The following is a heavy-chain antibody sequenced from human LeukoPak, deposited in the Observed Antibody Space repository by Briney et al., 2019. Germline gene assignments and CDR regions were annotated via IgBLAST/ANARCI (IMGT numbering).Heavy chain of an antibody. D-gene: IGHD1-26*01. CDR3: ARDRYVGLLNTMDY. J-gene: IGHJ4*02. CDR1: GGTFSSYA. V-gene: IGHV1-69*05. Sequence: ASVKVSCKASGGTFSSYAISWVRQAPGQGLEWMGGIIPIFGTANYAQKFQGRATITTDESTSTAYMELSSLRSEDTAVYYCARDRYVGLLNTMDYWGQGTLVTVSS. CDR2: IIPIFGTA.